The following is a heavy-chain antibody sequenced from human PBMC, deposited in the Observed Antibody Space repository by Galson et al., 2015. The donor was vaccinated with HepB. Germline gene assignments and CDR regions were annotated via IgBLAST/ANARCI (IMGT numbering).Heavy chain of an antibody. V-gene: IGHV3-11*01. Sequence: SLRLSCAASGFTFSDYYMSWIRQAPGKGLEWVSYISSSGGTMYYADSVKGRFTISRDNAKNSLHLQMNSLRVEDTAVYYCARGYDDYYYYGMDVWGQGTTVTVSS. CDR3: ARGYDDYYYYGMDV. CDR2: ISSSGGTM. J-gene: IGHJ6*02. D-gene: IGHD3-3*01. CDR1: GFTFSDYY.